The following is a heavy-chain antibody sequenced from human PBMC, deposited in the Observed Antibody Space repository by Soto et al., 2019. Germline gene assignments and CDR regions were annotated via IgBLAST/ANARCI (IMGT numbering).Heavy chain of an antibody. CDR3: ARDRCSGGSCYRTYAFDL. CDR2: ISGSGGTT. CDR1: GFTFSSYA. Sequence: PGGSLRLSCAASGFTFSSYAMTWVRQAPGQGLEWVASISGSGGTTNYADSVKGRFTISRDNAKNSLYLQMNSLRVEDTAVYYCARDRCSGGSCYRTYAFDLWGRGTLVTVSS. D-gene: IGHD2-15*01. J-gene: IGHJ3*01. V-gene: IGHV3-21*06.